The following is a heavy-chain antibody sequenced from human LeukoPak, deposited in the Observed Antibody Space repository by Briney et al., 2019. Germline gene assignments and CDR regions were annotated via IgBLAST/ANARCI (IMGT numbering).Heavy chain of an antibody. CDR1: GGSISSGGYY. V-gene: IGHV4-30-2*01. Sequence: PSETLSLTCTVSGGSISSGGYYWSWIRQPPGKGLEWIGYIYHSGSTYYNPSLKSRDTISVDRSKNQFSLKLSSVTAADTAVYYCARSVPATWHFDLWGRGTLVTVSS. J-gene: IGHJ2*01. CDR3: ARSVPATWHFDL. CDR2: IYHSGST. D-gene: IGHD2-2*01.